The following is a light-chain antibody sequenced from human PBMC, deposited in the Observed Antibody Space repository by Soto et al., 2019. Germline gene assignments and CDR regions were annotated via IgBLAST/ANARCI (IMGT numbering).Light chain of an antibody. J-gene: IGLJ1*01. CDR3: HSQDRSRNGYV. CDR2: GNT. Sequence: QSVLAQPPSVSGAPGQRVTISCTGSNSNIGAGYDVHWYQQLPGTAPKLLIYGNTNRPSGVPDRFSGSRSGTSAYLAITGLQADDEADYYCHSQDRSRNGYVFGTGTKLPVL. V-gene: IGLV1-40*01. CDR1: NSNIGAGYD.